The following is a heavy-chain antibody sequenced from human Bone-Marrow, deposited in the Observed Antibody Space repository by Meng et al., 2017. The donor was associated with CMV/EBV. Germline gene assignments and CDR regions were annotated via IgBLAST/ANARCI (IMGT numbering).Heavy chain of an antibody. V-gene: IGHV3-15*01. D-gene: IGHD3-22*01. CDR2: IKSKTDGGTI. J-gene: IGHJ4*02. CDR3: TTDTSGYVY. CDR1: GFTFTNAW. Sequence: GESLKISCAASGFTFTNAWMSWVRQAPGKGLEWVGRIKSKTDGGTIDYAAPVKARFTISRDDSKNTLYVQMNSLKTEDTAVYYCTTDTSGYVYWDQGTLVTVSS.